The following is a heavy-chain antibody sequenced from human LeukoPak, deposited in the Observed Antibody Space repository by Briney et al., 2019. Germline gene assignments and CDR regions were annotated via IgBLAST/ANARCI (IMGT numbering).Heavy chain of an antibody. CDR1: GGSISSYY. CDR2: IYSSGST. CDR3: GRVSSSWYYY. J-gene: IGHJ4*02. D-gene: IGHD6-13*01. Sequence: SETLSLTCTVSGGSISSYYWSWIRQPPGKGLEWIGYIYSSGSTNYNPSLKSRVTISVDTSKNQFSLKLSSVTAADTAVYYCGRVSSSWYYYWGQGTLVTVSS. V-gene: IGHV4-59*01.